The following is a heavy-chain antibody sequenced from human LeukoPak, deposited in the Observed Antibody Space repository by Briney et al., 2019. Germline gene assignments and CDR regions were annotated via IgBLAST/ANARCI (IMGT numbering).Heavy chain of an antibody. J-gene: IGHJ4*02. CDR2: ISSSSSTM. CDR3: ARADY. CDR1: GFSFSRFD. V-gene: IGHV3-48*03. Sequence: QTGGSLSLSCAASGFSFSRFDMNWVRQAPGKGLELVSYISSSSSTMYYADSVKGRFTISRDNAKNSLYLQMNSLRAEDTAVYYCARADYWGQGTLVTVSS.